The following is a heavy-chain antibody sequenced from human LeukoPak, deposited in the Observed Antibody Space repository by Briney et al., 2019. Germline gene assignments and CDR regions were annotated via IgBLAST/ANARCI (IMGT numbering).Heavy chain of an antibody. V-gene: IGHV3-64*01. CDR1: GFSFSSYT. D-gene: IGHD1-26*01. CDR2: IISHGGNT. CDR3: ARVRMGATVCNYYYYYMDV. J-gene: IGHJ6*03. Sequence: PGGSLRLSCAASGFSFSSYTMHWVRQAPGKGLEYVSAIISHGGNTHYTNSVKGRFTISRDNSQNTLYLQMGSLRPDDMAVYHCARVRMGATVCNYYYYYMDVWGKGTTVTVSS.